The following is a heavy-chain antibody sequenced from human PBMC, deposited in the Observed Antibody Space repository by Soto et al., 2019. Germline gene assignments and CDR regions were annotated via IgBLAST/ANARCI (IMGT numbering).Heavy chain of an antibody. CDR3: ASRYGDAFAI. Sequence: PSETLSLTCTVSGGSISSYYWSWIRQPPGKGLEWIGYIFYSGSTNYNPSLKSRVTISVDTSKNQFSLKLSSVTAADTAVYYCASRYGDAFAIWGQGTMVTVSS. CDR2: IFYSGST. CDR1: GGSISSYY. D-gene: IGHD4-17*01. J-gene: IGHJ3*02. V-gene: IGHV4-59*01.